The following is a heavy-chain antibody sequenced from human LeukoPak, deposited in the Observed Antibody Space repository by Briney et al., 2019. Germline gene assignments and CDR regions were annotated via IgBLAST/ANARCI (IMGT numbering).Heavy chain of an antibody. V-gene: IGHV4-59*01. CDR1: GXSISSYY. J-gene: IGHJ4*02. CDR2: IYYSGST. CDR3: ARVAGGTTLIDY. Sequence: SETLSLTCTVSGXSISSYYWSWIRQPPGKGLEWIGYIYYSGSTNYNPSLKSRVTISVDTSKNQFSLKLSSVTAADTAVYYCARVAGGTTLIDYWGQGTLVTVSS. D-gene: IGHD1-1*01.